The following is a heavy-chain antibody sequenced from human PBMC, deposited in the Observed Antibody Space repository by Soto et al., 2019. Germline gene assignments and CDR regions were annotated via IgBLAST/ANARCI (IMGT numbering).Heavy chain of an antibody. CDR1: GFTFSSYA. CDR3: AKGEGRQPNWFDP. CDR2: ISGSGGST. V-gene: IGHV3-23*01. J-gene: IGHJ5*02. Sequence: EVQLLESGGGLVQPGGSLRLSCAASGFTFSSYAMSWVRQAPGKGLEWVSAISGSGGSTYYADSVMGRFTITRDNSKNTLYLRMNSLRAGDTAVYYCAKGEGRQPNWFDPWGQGTLVTVSS. D-gene: IGHD1-26*01.